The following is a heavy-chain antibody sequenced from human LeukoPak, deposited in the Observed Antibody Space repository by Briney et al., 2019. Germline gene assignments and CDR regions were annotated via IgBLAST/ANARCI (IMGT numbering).Heavy chain of an antibody. CDR2: IKQDGSEK. V-gene: IGHV3-7*01. Sequence: GGSLRLSCAASGFTFSRYWMSWVRQAPGKGLEWVANIKQDGSEKYYVDSVKGRFTISRDNAKNSLYLQMNSLRAEDTAVYYCASSSGGSWKDAFDIWGQGTMVSVSS. J-gene: IGHJ3*02. CDR3: ASSSGGSWKDAFDI. D-gene: IGHD2-15*01. CDR1: GFTFSRYW.